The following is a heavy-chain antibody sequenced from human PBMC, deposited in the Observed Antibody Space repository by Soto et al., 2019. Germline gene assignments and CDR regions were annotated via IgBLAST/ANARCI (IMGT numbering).Heavy chain of an antibody. CDR3: ARCSGGSCTFDY. V-gene: IGHV3-21*01. CDR1: GFTFSSYS. J-gene: IGHJ4*02. Sequence: EVQLVESRGGLVKPGGSLRLSCAASGFTFSSYSMNWVRQAPGKGLEWVSSISSSSSYIYYADSVKGRFTISRDNAKNSLYLQMNSLRAEDTAVYYCARCSGGSCTFDYWGQGTLVTVSS. CDR2: ISSSSSYI. D-gene: IGHD2-15*01.